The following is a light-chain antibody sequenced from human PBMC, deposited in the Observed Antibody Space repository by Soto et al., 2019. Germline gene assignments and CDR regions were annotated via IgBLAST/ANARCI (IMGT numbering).Light chain of an antibody. CDR1: QGISSW. V-gene: IGKV1-12*01. CDR3: QQVNSFPPT. Sequence: DIPMTQSPSSVSASVVVRVTITCRASQGISSWLAWYQQKPGKAPNLLIYDASSLCSGVPSRFSGSGSGTDFTLTISSRQTEDFATYYCQQVNSFPPTFGQGTKLEI. CDR2: DAS. J-gene: IGKJ2*01.